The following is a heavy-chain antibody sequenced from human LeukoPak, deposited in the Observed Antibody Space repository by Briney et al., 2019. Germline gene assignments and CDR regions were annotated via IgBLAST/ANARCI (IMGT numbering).Heavy chain of an antibody. V-gene: IGHV3-21*01. CDR3: ATYSGSIDAFDI. CDR1: GFTFSSYS. J-gene: IGHJ3*02. Sequence: GGSLRLSCAASGFTFSSYSMNWVRQAPGKGLEWVSSISSSSSYIYYADSAKGRFTISRDNAKNSLYLQMNSLRAEDTAVYYCATYSGSIDAFDIWGQGTMVTVSS. D-gene: IGHD1-26*01. CDR2: ISSSSSYI.